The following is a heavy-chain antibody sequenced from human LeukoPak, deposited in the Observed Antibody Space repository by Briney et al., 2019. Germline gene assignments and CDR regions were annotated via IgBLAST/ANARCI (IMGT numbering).Heavy chain of an antibody. J-gene: IGHJ4*02. CDR1: GFTFSSYA. CDR3: AKGAPSSSSIFDF. V-gene: IGHV3-23*01. CDR2: ISGSGGTT. Sequence: GGSLRLSCAASGFTFSSYAMSWVRQAPGKGLEWVSAISGSGGTTYYADSVKGRFTISRDNSKNTLYLQLSSLRPDDTAVYYCAKGAPSSSSIFDFWGPGTLVTVSS. D-gene: IGHD6-6*01.